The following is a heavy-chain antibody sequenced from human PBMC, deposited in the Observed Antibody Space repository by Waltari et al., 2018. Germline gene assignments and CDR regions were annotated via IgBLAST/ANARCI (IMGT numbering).Heavy chain of an antibody. D-gene: IGHD3-9*01. J-gene: IGHJ4*02. CDR1: GYTFTGYY. CDR3: AIFDWLLYHFDY. CDR2: INPNRGGT. Sequence: QVQLVQSGAEVKKPGASVKVSCKASGYTFTGYYMHWVRQAPGQGLEGIGWINPNRGGTNYAQKFQGRGTMTRDTSISTAYMELSRLRSDDTAVYYCAIFDWLLYHFDYWGQGTLVTVSS. V-gene: IGHV1-2*02.